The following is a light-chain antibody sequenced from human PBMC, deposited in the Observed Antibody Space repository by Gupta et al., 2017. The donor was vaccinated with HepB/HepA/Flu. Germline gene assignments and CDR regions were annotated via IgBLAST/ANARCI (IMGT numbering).Light chain of an antibody. Sequence: IVMTKSPLSLPVTPGEPASISCRSSQSLMHRNGNNYLDWYLQKQGQTPQLPLYFASNRASGGPDRLRGSGSRTYITLKIIRMAAEDAGLSYFRQTLQAPLTFGGGTKVEIK. V-gene: IGKV2-28*01. CDR3: RQTLQAPLT. CDR1: QSLMHRNGNNY. J-gene: IGKJ4*01. CDR2: FAS.